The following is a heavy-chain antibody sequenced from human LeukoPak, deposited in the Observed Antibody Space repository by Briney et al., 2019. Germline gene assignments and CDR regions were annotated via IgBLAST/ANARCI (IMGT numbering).Heavy chain of an antibody. CDR1: GFTFSSYG. Sequence: GGSLRLSCAASGFTFSSYGMHWVRQAPGKGLEWVAVISYVGSNKYYADSVKGRFTISRDNSKNTLYLQMNSLRAEDTAVYYCAKDYYDSRLSDMDVWGQGTTVTVSS. J-gene: IGHJ6*02. V-gene: IGHV3-30*18. CDR2: ISYVGSNK. CDR3: AKDYYDSRLSDMDV. D-gene: IGHD3-22*01.